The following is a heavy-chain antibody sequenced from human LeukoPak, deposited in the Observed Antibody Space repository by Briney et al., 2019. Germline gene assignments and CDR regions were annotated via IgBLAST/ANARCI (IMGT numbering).Heavy chain of an antibody. CDR2: VNLQGST. V-gene: IGHV4-4*02. Sequence: SETLSLTCGVSGGSITHTNYWTWVRQPPGKGLEWIGEVNLQGSTNYNPSLMGRVAISVDKAENHVSLQLTSVTAADTAVYYCAREGGPYRPLDYSGQGTLVTVSS. J-gene: IGHJ4*02. CDR3: AREGGPYRPLDY. CDR1: GGSITHTNY.